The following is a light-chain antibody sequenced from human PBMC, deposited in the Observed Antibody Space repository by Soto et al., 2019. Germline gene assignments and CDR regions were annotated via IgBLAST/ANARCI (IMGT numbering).Light chain of an antibody. Sequence: DIVMTQSPLSLPVTPGEPASISCRSSQSLLHSNGYNYLDWYLQKPGQSPQLLNYLGSYRASGVPDRFSGSGSGTDFTLKISRVEAEDVGVYYCMQALQTRTFGQGTKVEI. CDR2: LGS. CDR3: MQALQTRT. J-gene: IGKJ1*01. V-gene: IGKV2-28*01. CDR1: QSLLHSNGYNY.